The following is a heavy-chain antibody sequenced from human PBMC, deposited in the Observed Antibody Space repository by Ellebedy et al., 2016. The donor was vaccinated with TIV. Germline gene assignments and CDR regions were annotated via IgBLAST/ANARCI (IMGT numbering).Heavy chain of an antibody. CDR1: GFTLSTYS. CDR2: MSTTSTI. Sequence: GESLKISCAASGFTLSTYSMNWVRQAPGKGLEWVSYMSTTSTIYYADSVKGRFTISRDNAKNSLFLQMNSLRVEDTAVYFCARGGYGRPFDCWGQGTLVTVSS. CDR3: ARGGYGRPFDC. V-gene: IGHV3-48*04. J-gene: IGHJ4*02. D-gene: IGHD5-12*01.